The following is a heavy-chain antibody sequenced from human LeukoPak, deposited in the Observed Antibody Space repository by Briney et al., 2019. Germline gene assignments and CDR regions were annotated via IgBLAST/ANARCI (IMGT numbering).Heavy chain of an antibody. D-gene: IGHD2-2*01. J-gene: IGHJ4*02. CDR3: AKSRYSVPAAMPVDY. Sequence: GASVKVSCKASGYTFTGYYMHWVRQAPGQGLEWMGWINPNSGGTNYAQKFQGRVTMTRDTSISTAYMELSRLRSDDTAVYYCAKSRYSVPAAMPVDYWGQGTLVTVSS. V-gene: IGHV1-2*02. CDR1: GYTFTGYY. CDR2: INPNSGGT.